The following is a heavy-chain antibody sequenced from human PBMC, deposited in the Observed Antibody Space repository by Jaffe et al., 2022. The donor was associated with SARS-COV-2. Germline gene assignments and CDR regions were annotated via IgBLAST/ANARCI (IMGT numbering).Heavy chain of an antibody. V-gene: IGHV4-39*01. CDR3: ASPLYTYYYGSGTGAFDI. J-gene: IGHJ3*02. D-gene: IGHD3-10*01. CDR2: IYYSGST. CDR1: GGSISSSSYY. Sequence: QLQLQESGPGLVKPSETLSLTCTVSGGSISSSSYYWGWIRQPPGKGLEWIGSIYYSGSTYYNPSLKSRVTISVDTSKNQFSLKLSSVTAADTAVYYCASPLYTYYYGSGTGAFDIWGQGTMVTVSS.